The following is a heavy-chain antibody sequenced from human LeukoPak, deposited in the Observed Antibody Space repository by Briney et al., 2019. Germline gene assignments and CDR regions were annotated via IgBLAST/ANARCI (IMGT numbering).Heavy chain of an antibody. CDR2: ISSSSSTI. D-gene: IGHD6-6*01. J-gene: IGHJ6*02. V-gene: IGHV3-48*01. Sequence: PGGSLRLSCAASGFTFSSYSMNWVRQAPGKGLEWVSYISSSSSTIYYADSVKGRFTISRDNAKNSLYLQMNSLRAEDTAVYYCARRPYSSSYYYYYYGMDVWGQGTTVTVSS. CDR1: GFTFSSYS. CDR3: ARRPYSSSYYYYYYGMDV.